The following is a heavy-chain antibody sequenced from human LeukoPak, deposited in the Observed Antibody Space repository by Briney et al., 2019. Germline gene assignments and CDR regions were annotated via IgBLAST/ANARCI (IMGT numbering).Heavy chain of an antibody. Sequence: PGGSLRLSCAASGFTFSSYAMSWARQAPGKGLEWVSATSGSGGSTYYADSVRGRFTISRDNSKNTLYLQMNSLRAEDTAVYYCAKASAASFNYYFDYWGQGTLVTVSS. D-gene: IGHD6-13*01. CDR3: AKASAASFNYYFDY. J-gene: IGHJ4*02. CDR1: GFTFSSYA. CDR2: TSGSGGST. V-gene: IGHV3-23*01.